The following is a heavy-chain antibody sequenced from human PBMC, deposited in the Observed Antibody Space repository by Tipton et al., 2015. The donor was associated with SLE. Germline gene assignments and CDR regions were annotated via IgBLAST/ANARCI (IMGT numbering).Heavy chain of an antibody. CDR2: IRWQNGAT. CDR3: VKDMGNDYGFRYFTL. V-gene: IGHV3-9*01. Sequence: LSLTCVASGFAFEDYAMHWVRLVPGKGLEWVSGIRWQNGATGYADSVRGRFAISRDNAKNSLFLQMRSLRPEDTAFYFCVKDMGNDYGFRYFTLWGRGTLVTVSS. J-gene: IGHJ2*01. D-gene: IGHD4-17*01. CDR1: GFAFEDYA.